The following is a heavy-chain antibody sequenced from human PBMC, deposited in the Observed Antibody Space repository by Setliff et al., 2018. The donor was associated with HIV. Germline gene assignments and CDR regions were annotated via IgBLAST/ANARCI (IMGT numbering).Heavy chain of an antibody. CDR2: THASGTT. V-gene: IGHV4-4*07. J-gene: IGHJ4*02. D-gene: IGHD2-21*02. CDR1: GGSISCDF. CDR3: ARQTATGTSATFDS. Sequence: LSLTCTVSGGSISCDFWTWIRQPAGEGLEWIGRTHASGTTQCEPSLKNRCSMSIDTSKNQFSLKLSSVTAADTAVYYCARQTATGTSATFDSWGQGSLVTAPQ.